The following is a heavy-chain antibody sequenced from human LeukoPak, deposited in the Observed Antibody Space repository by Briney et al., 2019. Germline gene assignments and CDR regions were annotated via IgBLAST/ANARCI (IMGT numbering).Heavy chain of an antibody. CDR1: SGSISSDSYY. Sequence: SETLSLTCTVSSGSISSDSYYWGWIRQPPGKGLEWIGNIYYSGSTYYNPSLKSRVTISVDTSKNQFSLKPSSVTAADTAVYYCASSSRREYFQHWGQGTLVTVSS. CDR3: ASSSRREYFQH. V-gene: IGHV4-39*07. D-gene: IGHD2-2*01. CDR2: IYYSGST. J-gene: IGHJ1*01.